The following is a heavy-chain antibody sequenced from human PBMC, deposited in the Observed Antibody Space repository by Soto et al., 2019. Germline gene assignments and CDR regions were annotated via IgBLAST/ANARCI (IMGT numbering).Heavy chain of an antibody. CDR3: AKVGVIPSGSYLGTQNAFDI. CDR2: ISGSGGST. CDR1: GFTFSSYA. Sequence: EVQLLESGGGLVQPGGYLRLSCAASGFTFSSYAMSWVRQAPGKGLEWVSAISGSGGSTYYADSVKGRFTISRDNSKNTLYLQMNSLRAEDTAVYYCAKVGVIPSGSYLGTQNAFDIWGQGTMVTVSS. V-gene: IGHV3-23*01. D-gene: IGHD1-26*01. J-gene: IGHJ3*02.